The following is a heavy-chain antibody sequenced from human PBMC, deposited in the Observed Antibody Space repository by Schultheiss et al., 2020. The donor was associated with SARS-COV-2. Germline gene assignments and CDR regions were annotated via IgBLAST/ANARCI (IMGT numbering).Heavy chain of an antibody. CDR2: IIPILGIA. CDR3: ATFLRSSPLYYYYGMDV. Sequence: SVKVSCKASGGTFSSYTISWVRQAPGQGLEWMGRIIPILGIANYAQKFQGRVTMTEDTSTDTAYMELSSLRSEDTAVYYCATFLRSSPLYYYYGMDVWGQGTTVTVSS. D-gene: IGHD6-6*01. J-gene: IGHJ6*02. V-gene: IGHV1-69*02. CDR1: GGTFSSYT.